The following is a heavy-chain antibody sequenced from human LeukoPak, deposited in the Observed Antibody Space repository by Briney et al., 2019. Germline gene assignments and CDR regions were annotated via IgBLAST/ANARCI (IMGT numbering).Heavy chain of an antibody. Sequence: GGSLRLSCAASGLTFSSYWMSWVRQAPGKGLEWVANIKQDGSEKYYVDSVKGRFTISRDNSKNTLYLQMNSLRAEDTAVYYCARDSRFKLYYYDSSGIDIWGQGTMVTVSS. D-gene: IGHD3-22*01. CDR3: ARDSRFKLYYYDSSGIDI. V-gene: IGHV3-7*01. J-gene: IGHJ3*02. CDR2: IKQDGSEK. CDR1: GLTFSSYW.